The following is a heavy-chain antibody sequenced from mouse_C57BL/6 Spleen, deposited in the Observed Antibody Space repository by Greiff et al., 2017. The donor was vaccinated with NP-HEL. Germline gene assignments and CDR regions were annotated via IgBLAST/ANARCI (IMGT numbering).Heavy chain of an antibody. D-gene: IGHD1-1*01. J-gene: IGHJ3*01. Sequence: DVHLVESEGGLVQPGSSMKLSCTASGFTFSDYYMAWVRQVPEKGLEWVANINYDGSSTYYLDSLKSRFIISRDNAKNILYLQMSSLKSEDTATYYCARGTTVVAHPFAYWGQGTLVTVSA. V-gene: IGHV5-16*01. CDR2: INYDGSST. CDR1: GFTFSDYY. CDR3: ARGTTVVAHPFAY.